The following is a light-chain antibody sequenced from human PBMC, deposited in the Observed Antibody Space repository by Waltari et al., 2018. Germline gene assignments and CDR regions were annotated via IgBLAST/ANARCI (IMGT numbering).Light chain of an antibody. V-gene: IGLV1-47*01. CDR2: RSN. CDR3: AAWDDSLSVSYV. J-gene: IGLJ1*01. CDR1: NSNIGRNS. Sequence: QSVLTQPPSASGTPGQTVTISCSGTNSNIGRNSVFWYQQLPVTAPKRPINRSNQRPSGVRDRFSGSKAGTSASLAISGLRSEDGADYYCAAWDDSLSVSYVFGSGTKVTV.